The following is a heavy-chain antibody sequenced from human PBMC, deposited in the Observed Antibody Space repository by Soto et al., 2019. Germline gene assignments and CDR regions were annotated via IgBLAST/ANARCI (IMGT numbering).Heavy chain of an antibody. CDR3: AREIPPTIFLVVQGYYYYMDV. Sequence: SETLSLTCTVSGGSITGYYWSWIRQPPGKGLEWIGHIYYSGSTKYNPSLKSRITISVDTSRNQFSLKLSSVTAADTAVYYCAREIPPTIFLVVQGYYYYMDVWGKGTTVTLFS. J-gene: IGHJ6*03. CDR2: IYYSGST. D-gene: IGHD3-3*01. V-gene: IGHV4-59*01. CDR1: GGSITGYY.